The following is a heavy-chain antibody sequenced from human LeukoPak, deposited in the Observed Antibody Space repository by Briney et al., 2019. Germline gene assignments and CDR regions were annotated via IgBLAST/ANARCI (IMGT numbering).Heavy chain of an antibody. CDR1: GGSISSYY. D-gene: IGHD3-22*01. Sequence: SETLSLTCAISGGSISSYYWSWIRQPPGKGLEWIGYIYYSGSTNYNPSLKSRVTISVYTSKNQFSLKLSSVTAADTAVYYCARLKYYYDSSGYRAEYFQHWGQGTLVTVSS. V-gene: IGHV4-59*01. J-gene: IGHJ1*01. CDR2: IYYSGST. CDR3: ARLKYYYDSSGYRAEYFQH.